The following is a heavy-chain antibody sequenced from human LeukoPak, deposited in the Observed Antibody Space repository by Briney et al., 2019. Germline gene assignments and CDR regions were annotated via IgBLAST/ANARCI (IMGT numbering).Heavy chain of an antibody. Sequence: PSETLSLTCAVYGGSFSGYYWSWIRQPPGKGLEWIGEINHSGSTNYNPSLKSRVTISVDTSKNQFSLKLSPVTAADTAVYYCARFNGAFDIWGQGTMVTVSS. CDR2: INHSGST. CDR1: GGSFSGYY. CDR3: ARFNGAFDI. D-gene: IGHD2-8*01. J-gene: IGHJ3*02. V-gene: IGHV4-34*01.